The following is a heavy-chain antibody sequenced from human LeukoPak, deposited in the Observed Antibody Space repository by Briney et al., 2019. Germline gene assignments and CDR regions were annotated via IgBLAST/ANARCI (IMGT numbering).Heavy chain of an antibody. J-gene: IGHJ4*02. CDR3: ARDVFDFWSGYPDY. D-gene: IGHD3-3*01. V-gene: IGHV4-34*01. Sequence: PETLSLTCAVYGGSFSGYYWSWIRQPPGKGLEWIGEINHSGSTNYNPSLKSRVTISVDTSKNQFSLKLSSVTAADTAVYYCARDVFDFWSGYPDYWGQGTLVTVSS. CDR1: GGSFSGYY. CDR2: INHSGST.